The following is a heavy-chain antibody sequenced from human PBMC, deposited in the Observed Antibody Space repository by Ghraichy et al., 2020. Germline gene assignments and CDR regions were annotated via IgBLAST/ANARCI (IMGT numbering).Heavy chain of an antibody. CDR3: TKEFCTSTTCNQFCSSASCRLAWFDP. CDR2: ISGSGGNK. Sequence: GGSLRLSCAASGFTFSNYAMSWVRQAPGKGLEWVSAISGSGGNKYYADSVKGRFTVSRDNSKNTLYLQMNSLRAEDTAVYYCTKEFCTSTTCNQFCSSASCRLAWFDPWGQGTLVTVSS. V-gene: IGHV3-23*01. J-gene: IGHJ5*02. CDR1: GFTFSNYA. D-gene: IGHD2-2*01.